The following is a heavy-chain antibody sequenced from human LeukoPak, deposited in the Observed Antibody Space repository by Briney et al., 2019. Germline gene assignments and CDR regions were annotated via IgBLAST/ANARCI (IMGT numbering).Heavy chain of an antibody. D-gene: IGHD5-12*01. V-gene: IGHV3-48*03. J-gene: IGHJ5*02. CDR3: ARDYSGWSLDP. Sequence: GGSLRLSCAASGFTFSSYEMNWVRQAPGKGLEWVSYISDNGKTIYYADSVKGRFTISRDNAKNSLYLQMNSLRAEDTAVYYCARDYSGWSLDPWGQGTLVTVSS. CDR2: ISDNGKTI. CDR1: GFTFSSYE.